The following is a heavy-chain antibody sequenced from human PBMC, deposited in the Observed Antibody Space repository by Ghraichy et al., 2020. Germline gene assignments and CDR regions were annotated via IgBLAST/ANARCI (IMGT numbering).Heavy chain of an antibody. D-gene: IGHD3-22*01. J-gene: IGHJ6*03. Sequence: SETLSLTCTVSGGSVSSGSYYWSWIRQPPGKGLEWIGYIYYSGSTNYNPSLKSRVTISVDTSKNQFSLKLSSVTAADTAVYYCARDGTYYYDSSGYPLYSYYYYMDVWGKGTTVTVSS. V-gene: IGHV4-61*01. CDR1: GGSVSSGSYY. CDR3: ARDGTYYYDSSGYPLYSYYYYMDV. CDR2: IYYSGST.